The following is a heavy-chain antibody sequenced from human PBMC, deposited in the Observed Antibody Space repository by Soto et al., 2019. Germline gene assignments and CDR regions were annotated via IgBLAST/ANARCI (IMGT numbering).Heavy chain of an antibody. D-gene: IGHD6-19*01. CDR1: GGSISSYY. CDR3: ARLGYSSGLVGNFDY. CDR2: IYYSGSS. Sequence: PSETLSLTCTVSGGSISSYYWSWIRQPPGKGLEWIGYIYYSGSSNYNPSLKSRVTISVDTSKNQFSLKLSSVTAADTAVYYSARLGYSSGLVGNFDYWGQGTLVTVSS. J-gene: IGHJ4*02. V-gene: IGHV4-59*08.